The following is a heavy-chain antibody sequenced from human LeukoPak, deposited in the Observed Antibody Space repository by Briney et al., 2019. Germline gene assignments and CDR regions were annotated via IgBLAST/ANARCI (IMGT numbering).Heavy chain of an antibody. D-gene: IGHD5-18*01. J-gene: IGHJ6*03. CDR1: GGTFSSYA. CDR2: IIPIFGTA. V-gene: IGHV1-69*05. Sequence: SVKVSCKASGGTFSSYAISWVRQAPGQGLEWMGGIIPIFGTANYAQKFQGRVTITTDESTSTAYMELSSLRSEDTAVYYCARVDTAMVTGVISFYYYMDVWGKGTTVTVSS. CDR3: ARVDTAMVTGVISFYYYMDV.